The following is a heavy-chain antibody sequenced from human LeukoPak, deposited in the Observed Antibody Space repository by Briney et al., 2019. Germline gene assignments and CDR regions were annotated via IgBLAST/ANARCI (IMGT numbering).Heavy chain of an antibody. CDR3: ARGGWYPNYFDY. Sequence: SQTLSLTCVISGDSISSNTAAWGWIRQSPSRGLEWLGRTYYRSKWYNDYAVSVKSRITINPDTSKNQFSLQLNSVTPEDTAVYYCARGGWYPNYFDYWGQGTLVTVSS. D-gene: IGHD6-19*01. V-gene: IGHV6-1*01. J-gene: IGHJ4*02. CDR1: GDSISSNTAA. CDR2: TYYRSKWYN.